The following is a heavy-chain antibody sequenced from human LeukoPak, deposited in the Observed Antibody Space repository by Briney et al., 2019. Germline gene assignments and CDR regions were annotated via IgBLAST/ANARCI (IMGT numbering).Heavy chain of an antibody. Sequence: SEALSLTCAVSGGSISSNNWWGWVRRPPGKGLEWIGEVYHSGSPNYNPSLKSRVTISVDKSRNHFSLNLSSVTAADTAVYYCARVNINNWHSCDYWGQGTLVTVSS. CDR3: ARVNINNWHSCDY. CDR1: GGSISSNNW. CDR2: VYHSGSP. D-gene: IGHD1-1*01. V-gene: IGHV4-4*02. J-gene: IGHJ4*02.